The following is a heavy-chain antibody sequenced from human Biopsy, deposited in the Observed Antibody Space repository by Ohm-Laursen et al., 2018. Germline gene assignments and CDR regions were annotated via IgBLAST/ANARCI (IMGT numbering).Heavy chain of an antibody. D-gene: IGHD4-17*01. CDR2: IDTINGGT. V-gene: IGHV1-2*02. CDR1: AYSFGDHR. CDR3: ALAAAQTVTHFDY. Sequence: ASVKVSCKASAYSFGDHRIHWVRQAPGQGLEWMGWIDTINGGTRSAQKFQGRVTMTRDTSISTAYMELSRLTSDDTAVYYCALAAAQTVTHFDYWGQGTLVTVSS. J-gene: IGHJ4*02.